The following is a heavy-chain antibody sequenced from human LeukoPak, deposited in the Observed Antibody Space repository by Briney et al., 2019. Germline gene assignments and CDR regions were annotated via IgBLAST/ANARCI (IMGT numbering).Heavy chain of an antibody. Sequence: ASVKVSCKVSGYTLTELSMHWVRQAPGKGLEWMGGFDPEDGETIYAQKFQGRATMTEDTSTDTAYMELSSLRSEDTAVYYCATDRRHSSSFHFDYWGQGTLVTVSS. CDR3: ATDRRHSSSFHFDY. CDR2: FDPEDGET. D-gene: IGHD6-13*01. J-gene: IGHJ4*02. CDR1: GYTLTELS. V-gene: IGHV1-24*01.